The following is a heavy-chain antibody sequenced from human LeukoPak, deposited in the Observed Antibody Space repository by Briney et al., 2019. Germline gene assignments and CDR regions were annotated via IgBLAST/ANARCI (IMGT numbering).Heavy chain of an antibody. CDR1: GGSISSYY. CDR2: IYYSGST. V-gene: IGHV4-59*12. J-gene: IGHJ4*02. Sequence: SETLSLTCTVSGGSISSYYWSWIRQPPGKGLEWIGYIYYSGSTNYNPSLKSRVTISVDTSKNQFSLKLSSVTAADTAVYYCASSGWYVAPLDYWGQGTLVTVSS. CDR3: ASSGWYVAPLDY. D-gene: IGHD6-19*01.